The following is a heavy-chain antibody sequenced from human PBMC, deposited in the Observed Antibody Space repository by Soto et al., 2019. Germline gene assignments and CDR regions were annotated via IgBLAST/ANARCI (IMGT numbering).Heavy chain of an antibody. D-gene: IGHD1-26*01. J-gene: IGHJ2*01. V-gene: IGHV1-3*01. CDR3: ARGGSLYWYFDL. Sequence: APGKGSCKASGYNFTSYRMHLGRQAPGQRLEWMGWINAGNGNTKYSQKFQGRVTITRDTSASTAYMELSSLRSEDTAVYYCARGGSLYWYFDLWGRGTLVTVSS. CDR2: INAGNGNT. CDR1: GYNFTSYR.